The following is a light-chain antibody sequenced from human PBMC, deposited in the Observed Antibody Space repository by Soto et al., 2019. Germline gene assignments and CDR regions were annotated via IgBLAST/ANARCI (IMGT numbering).Light chain of an antibody. V-gene: IGLV2-14*03. CDR1: SSDVGAYNF. CDR2: DVT. Sequence: QSVLTQPASVSGSPGQSITISCTGTSSDVGAYNFVSWYQQHPGKAPKLMIYDVTNRPSGVSSRFSGSKSGNTASLAISGLQAEDEADYYCSSYTTSNTLVFGRGTKLTVL. CDR3: SSYTTSNTLV. J-gene: IGLJ2*01.